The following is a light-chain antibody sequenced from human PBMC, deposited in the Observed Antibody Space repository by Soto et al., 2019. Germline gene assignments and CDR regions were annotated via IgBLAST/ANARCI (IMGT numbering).Light chain of an antibody. V-gene: IGLV2-14*01. J-gene: IGLJ2*01. CDR2: EVS. CDR3: TSYAGNDNLL. Sequence: QSALTQPASVSGSPGQSITISCTGTSSDVGGYNYVSWYQQHPGKAPKLIIYEVSNRPSGVSNRFSGSKSGNTASLTVSGLQAEDEADYYCTSYAGNDNLLFGGGTKLTVL. CDR1: SSDVGGYNY.